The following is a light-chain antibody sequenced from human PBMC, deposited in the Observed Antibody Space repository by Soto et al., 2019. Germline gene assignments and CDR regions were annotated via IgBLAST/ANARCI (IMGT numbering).Light chain of an antibody. Sequence: DIQMTQSPSSLSASVGDRLTITCQASEDIRSYVNWYKQKPGKAPKLLLYDVTELESGVPSRFSGSRSGTDCTFTISAPQPEDIAPYYCLQYDNYRQTFGGRTSVYI. CDR1: EDIRSY. CDR3: LQYDNYRQT. J-gene: IGKJ4*01. CDR2: DVT. V-gene: IGKV1-33*01.